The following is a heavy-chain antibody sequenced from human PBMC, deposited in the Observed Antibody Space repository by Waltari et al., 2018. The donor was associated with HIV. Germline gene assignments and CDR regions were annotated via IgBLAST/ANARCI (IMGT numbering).Heavy chain of an antibody. V-gene: IGHV4-34*01. CDR1: GGSFSGYY. J-gene: IGHJ4*02. CDR2: INHSGST. D-gene: IGHD3-3*01. Sequence: QVQLQQWGAGLLTPSETLSLTCAGYGGSFSGYYWSWIRQPPGKGLEWIGEINHSGSTNYNPSLKSRVTISVDTSKNQFSLKLSSVTAADTAVYYCAAGLRFLEWLSAFDYWGQGTLVTVSS. CDR3: AAGLRFLEWLSAFDY.